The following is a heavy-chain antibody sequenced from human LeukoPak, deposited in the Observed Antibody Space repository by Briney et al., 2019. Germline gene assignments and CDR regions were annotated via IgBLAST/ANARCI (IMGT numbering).Heavy chain of an antibody. CDR3: AKDQDHLLWLGDTPPM. J-gene: IGHJ4*02. D-gene: IGHD3-10*01. V-gene: IGHV3-30*02. Sequence: PGGSLRLSCAASGFTFSSYGMHWVRQAPGKGLEWVAFIRYDGSNKYYADSVKGRFTISRDNSKNTLYLQMNSLRAEDTAVYYCAKDQDHLLWLGDTPPMWGQGTLVTVSS. CDR1: GFTFSSYG. CDR2: IRYDGSNK.